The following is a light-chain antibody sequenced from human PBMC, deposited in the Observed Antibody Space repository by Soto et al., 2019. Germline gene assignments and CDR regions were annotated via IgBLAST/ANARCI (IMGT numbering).Light chain of an antibody. CDR3: QQYGSSPRT. CDR1: QSVSSSY. Sequence: IVLTQSPGTLSLSPGERATLSCRASQSVSSSYLAWYQQKPGQAPRLLIYGASSRATGIPDRFSGSGSATDFTLTISRLEPEDFAVYYCQQYGSSPRTFGKGTRVEIK. CDR2: GAS. V-gene: IGKV3-20*01. J-gene: IGKJ1*01.